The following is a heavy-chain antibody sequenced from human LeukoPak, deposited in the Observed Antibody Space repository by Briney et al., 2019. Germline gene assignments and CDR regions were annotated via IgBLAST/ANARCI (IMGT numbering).Heavy chain of an antibody. D-gene: IGHD3-3*01. J-gene: IGHJ6*02. CDR2: MNPNSGNT. CDR1: GYTFTSYD. V-gene: IGHV1-8*01. CDR3: ASPSRGFWSARYYGMDV. Sequence: ASVNVSCKASGYTFTSYDINWVRQATGQGLEWIGWMNPNSGNTGYAQKFQGRVTMTRNTSISTAYMELSSLRSEDTAVYYCASPSRGFWSARYYGMDVWGQGTTVTVSS.